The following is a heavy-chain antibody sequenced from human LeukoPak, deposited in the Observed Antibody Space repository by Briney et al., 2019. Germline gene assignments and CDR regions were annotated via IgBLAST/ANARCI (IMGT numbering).Heavy chain of an antibody. CDR1: GGSFSGYY. V-gene: IGHV4-34*01. Sequence: SETLSLTCAVYGGSFSGYYWSWIRQPPGKGLEWIGEINHSGSTNYNPSLKSRVTMSVDTSKNQFSLQLKSVTPEDTAVYYCARIVGGDIDYWGQGTLVTVSS. CDR2: INHSGST. J-gene: IGHJ4*02. CDR3: ARIVGGDIDY. D-gene: IGHD5-12*01.